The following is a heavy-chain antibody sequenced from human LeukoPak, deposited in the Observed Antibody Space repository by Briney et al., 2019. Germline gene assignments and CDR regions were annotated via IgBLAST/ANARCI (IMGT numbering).Heavy chain of an antibody. CDR1: GFTFSSYA. V-gene: IGHV3-23*01. J-gene: IGHJ5*02. CDR3: ACGGDYNWFDP. D-gene: IGHD2-21*02. CDR2: ISGSGGST. Sequence: PGGSLRLSCGASGFTFSSYAMSWVRQAPEKGLEWVSAISGSGGSTYYADSVKGRFTISRDNSKNTLYLQMNSLRADDTAVYYCACGGDYNWFDPWGQGTLVTVSS.